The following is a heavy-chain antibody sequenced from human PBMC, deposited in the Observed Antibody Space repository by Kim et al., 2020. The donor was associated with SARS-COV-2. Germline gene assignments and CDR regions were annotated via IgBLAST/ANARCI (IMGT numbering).Heavy chain of an antibody. CDR3: AKSPGLDV. J-gene: IGHJ6*02. Sequence: DGSHKNYADPEKGRFTISRDNSQNQLYLQMNSLRGEDTAVYSCAKSPGLDVWGQGTTVTVSS. V-gene: IGHV3-30*02. D-gene: IGHD7-27*01. CDR2: DGSHK.